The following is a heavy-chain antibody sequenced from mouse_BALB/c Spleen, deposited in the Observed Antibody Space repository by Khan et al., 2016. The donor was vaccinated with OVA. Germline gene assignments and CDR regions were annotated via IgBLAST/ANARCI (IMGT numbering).Heavy chain of an antibody. J-gene: IGHJ4*01. Sequence: EVQLVESGPGLVKPSQSLSLTCTVTGYSITSNYAWNWIRQFPGNKLEWMGYISYSGSTNYNPSLQSRISITRDPSKTQFFLQLNSVTTEDTATYYCARGNYYGYAMDYWGQGTSITVSS. CDR3: ARGNYYGYAMDY. CDR1: GYSITSNYA. CDR2: ISYSGST. D-gene: IGHD1-1*01. V-gene: IGHV3-2*02.